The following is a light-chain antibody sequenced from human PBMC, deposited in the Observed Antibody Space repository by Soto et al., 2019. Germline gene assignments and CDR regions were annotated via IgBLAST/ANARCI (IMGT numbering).Light chain of an antibody. CDR3: LLSYNGPYV. CDR2: DTT. V-gene: IGLV7-46*01. CDR1: TGAVTNGHY. Sequence: QAVVRQEPSLTVSPGGTFTLTCGSSTGAVTNGHYPYWFQQKPGQAPRTLIYDTTNRHSWTPARFSGSLLGGKAALTLSGAQPEDEAEYYCLLSYNGPYVFGTGTKVTVL. J-gene: IGLJ1*01.